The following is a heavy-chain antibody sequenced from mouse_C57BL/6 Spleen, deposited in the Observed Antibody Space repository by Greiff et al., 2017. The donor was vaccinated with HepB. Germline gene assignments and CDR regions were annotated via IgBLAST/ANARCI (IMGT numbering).Heavy chain of an antibody. J-gene: IGHJ2*01. CDR2: INPGSGGT. Sequence: QVQLKESGAELVRPGTSVKVSCKASGYAFTNYLIEWVKQRPGQGLEWIGVINPGSGGTNYNEKFKGKATLTADKSSSTAYMQLSSLTSEDAAVYFCARYPHFDDWGQGTTLTVSS. CDR3: ARYPHFDD. CDR1: GYAFTNYL. V-gene: IGHV1-54*01.